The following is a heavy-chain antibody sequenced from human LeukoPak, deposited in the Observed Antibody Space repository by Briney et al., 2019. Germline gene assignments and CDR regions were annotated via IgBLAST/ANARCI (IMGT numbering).Heavy chain of an antibody. D-gene: IGHD3-16*01. CDR1: GFSLSTSGMC. V-gene: IGHV2-70*11. CDR3: ARIVMGKNWFDP. Sequence: ESGPALVKPTQTLTLTCTFSGFSLSTSGMCVSWIRQPPGKALEWLARIDWDGDKYYSTSLKTRLTISKDTSKNQVVLTMTNMDPVDTATYYCARIVMGKNWFDPWGQGTLVTVSS. CDR2: IDWDGDK. J-gene: IGHJ5*02.